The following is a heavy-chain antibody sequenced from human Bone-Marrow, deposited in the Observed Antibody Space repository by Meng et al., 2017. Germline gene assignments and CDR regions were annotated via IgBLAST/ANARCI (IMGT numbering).Heavy chain of an antibody. CDR1: GFTFSSYW. Sequence: GGSLRLSCAASGFTFSSYWMSWVRQAPGKGVEWVANINQDGSDKYYAGSVKGRFTISRDNAKNSLYVQMNSLGAEDTAVYYCARDIGFGSLDSWGQGTPVTVSS. CDR3: ARDIGFGSLDS. V-gene: IGHV3-7*01. D-gene: IGHD3-10*01. CDR2: INQDGSDK. J-gene: IGHJ4*02.